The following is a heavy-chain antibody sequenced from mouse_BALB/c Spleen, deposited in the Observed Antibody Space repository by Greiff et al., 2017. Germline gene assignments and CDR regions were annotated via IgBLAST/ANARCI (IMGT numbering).Heavy chain of an antibody. CDR1: GYSITSGYY. D-gene: IGHD3-1*01. J-gene: IGHJ4*01. Sequence: EVKVEESGPGLVKPSQSLSLTCSVTGYSITSGYYWNWIRQFPGNKLEWMGYISYDGSNNYNPSLKNRISITRDTSKNQFFLKLNSVTTEDTATYYCARDWAHAMDYWGQGTSVTVSS. CDR3: ARDWAHAMDY. CDR2: ISYDGSN. V-gene: IGHV3-6*02.